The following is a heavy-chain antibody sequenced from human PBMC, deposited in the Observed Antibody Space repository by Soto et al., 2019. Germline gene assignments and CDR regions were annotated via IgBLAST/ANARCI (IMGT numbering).Heavy chain of an antibody. CDR3: ARLPYSSGMDV. D-gene: IGHD2-21*01. CDR1: GFTFSSYE. Sequence: XESLRLSCAASGFTFSSYEMNWVRQAPGKGLEWVSYISSSGSTIYYADSVKGRFTISRDNAKNSLYLQMNSLRAEDTAVYYCARLPYSSGMDVWGQGTTVTVSS. CDR2: ISSSGSTI. J-gene: IGHJ6*02. V-gene: IGHV3-48*03.